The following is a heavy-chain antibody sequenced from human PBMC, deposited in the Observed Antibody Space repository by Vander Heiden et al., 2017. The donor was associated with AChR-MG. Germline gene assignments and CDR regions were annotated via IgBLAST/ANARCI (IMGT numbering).Heavy chain of an antibody. D-gene: IGHD2-2*02. V-gene: IGHV4-34*01. CDR3: ARGGGIVVVPAAIAPFAVDY. J-gene: IGHJ4*02. CDR2: INHSGST. CDR1: GGSFSGYY. Sequence: QVQLQQWGAGLLKPSETLSLTCAVYGGSFSGYYWSWIRQPPGKGLEWIGEINHSGSTNYNPSLKSRVTISVDTSKNQFSLKLSSVTAADTAVYYCARGGGIVVVPAAIAPFAVDYWGQGTLVTVSS.